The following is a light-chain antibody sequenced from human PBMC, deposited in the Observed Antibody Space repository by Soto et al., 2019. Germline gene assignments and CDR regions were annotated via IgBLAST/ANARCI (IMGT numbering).Light chain of an antibody. J-gene: IGLJ1*01. CDR2: GNT. Sequence: QSELTQPPSVSGAPGQRVTISCTGSKSDIGAGYDVHWYQQFPGAAPKLLIYGNTNRPSGVPDRFSGSRSGTSASLAITGLQAEDEADYFCQSFDSSLSCYVFGTGTKVTVL. CDR1: KSDIGAGYD. V-gene: IGLV1-40*01. CDR3: QSFDSSLSCYV.